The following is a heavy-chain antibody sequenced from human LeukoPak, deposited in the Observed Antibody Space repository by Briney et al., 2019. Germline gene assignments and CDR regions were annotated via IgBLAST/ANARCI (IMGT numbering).Heavy chain of an antibody. CDR3: ARTTGRYLQFDP. J-gene: IGHJ5*02. CDR1: GGSISSSNYY. CDR2: IYYSGST. V-gene: IGHV4-39*07. Sequence: SETLSLTCTVSGGSISSSNYYWGWIRQPPGKGLEWIGSIYYSGSTYYNSSLKSRVTISVGTSKNQFSLKLSSVTAADTAVYYCARTTGRYLQFDPWGQGTLVTVSS. D-gene: IGHD3-9*01.